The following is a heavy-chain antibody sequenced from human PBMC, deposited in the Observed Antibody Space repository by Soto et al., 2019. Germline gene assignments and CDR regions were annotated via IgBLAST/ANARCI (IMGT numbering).Heavy chain of an antibody. D-gene: IGHD3-16*01. J-gene: IGHJ5*02. CDR2: IYYSGST. CDR1: GGSISSGGYY. Sequence: QVQLQESGPGLVKPSQTLSLTCTVSGGSISSGGYYWSWIRQHPGKGLEWIGYIYYSGSTYYNPSLKGRVNISVDTSKNQFSLELSSVTAADTAVYYCARVGGINWFDPWGQGTLVTVSS. CDR3: ARVGGINWFDP. V-gene: IGHV4-31*03.